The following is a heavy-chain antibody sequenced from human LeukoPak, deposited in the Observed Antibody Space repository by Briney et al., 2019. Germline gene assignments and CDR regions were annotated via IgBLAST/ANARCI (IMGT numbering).Heavy chain of an antibody. D-gene: IGHD2-15*01. CDR3: AKDDTASGVVYYYYYMDV. V-gene: IGHV3-33*06. CDR1: GFTFSSYG. J-gene: IGHJ6*03. Sequence: GGSLRLSCAASGFTFSSYGMHWVRQAPGKGLEWVAVILSDGSKEFYTDSVKGRFTISRDNSKNTLYLQMNSLRAEDTAVYYCAKDDTASGVVYYYYYMDVWGKGTTVTVSS. CDR2: ILSDGSKE.